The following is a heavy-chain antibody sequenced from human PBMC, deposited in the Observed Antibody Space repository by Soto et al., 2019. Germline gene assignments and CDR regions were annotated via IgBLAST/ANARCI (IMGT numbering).Heavy chain of an antibody. Sequence: GESLKISCAASGFTVSSNYMSWVRQAPGKGLEWVSVIYSGGSTYYADSVKGRFTISRDNSKNTLYLQMNSLRAEDTAVYYCARVLGIAVAGDWFDPWGQGTLVTVSS. J-gene: IGHJ5*02. CDR1: GFTVSSNY. D-gene: IGHD6-19*01. V-gene: IGHV3-53*01. CDR3: ARVLGIAVAGDWFDP. CDR2: IYSGGST.